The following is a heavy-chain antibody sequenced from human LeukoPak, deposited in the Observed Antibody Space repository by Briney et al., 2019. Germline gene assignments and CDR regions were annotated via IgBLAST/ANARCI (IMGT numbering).Heavy chain of an antibody. D-gene: IGHD2-2*01. J-gene: IGHJ6*02. CDR2: ISSYNGNT. V-gene: IGHV1-18*01. CDR3: ARDKSTSWMGGYYYYGMDV. Sequence: ASVKVSCKASGYTFTSYGISWVRQAPGQGLEWMGWISSYNGNTNYAQKLQGRVTMTTDTSTSTAYMELRSLRSDDTAVYYCARDKSTSWMGGYYYYGMDVWGQGTTVTVSS. CDR1: GYTFTSYG.